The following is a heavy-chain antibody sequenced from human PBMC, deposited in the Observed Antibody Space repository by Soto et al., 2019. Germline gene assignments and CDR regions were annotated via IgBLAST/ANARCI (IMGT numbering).Heavy chain of an antibody. J-gene: IGHJ3*02. CDR3: ARAKSSGRDDAFDI. CDR2: IAGTSYYT. CDR1: GFTFSDYY. V-gene: IGHV3-11*05. D-gene: IGHD1-26*01. Sequence: QVQLVESGGGLVEPGGSLRLSCGASGFTFSDYYMTWIRQAPGKGLEWVSYIAGTSYYTNYADSVKGRFIISRDNAKSSLYLQMKSLRAEDTAVYYCARAKSSGRDDAFDIWAKGQWSPSLQ.